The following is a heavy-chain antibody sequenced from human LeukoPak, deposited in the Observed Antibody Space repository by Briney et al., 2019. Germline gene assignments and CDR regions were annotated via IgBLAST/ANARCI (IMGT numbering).Heavy chain of an antibody. CDR3: ARGGSDSSRYWLY. D-gene: IGHD6-25*01. CDR2: IEPDGSVK. CDR1: GFTFSDLW. J-gene: IGHJ4*02. Sequence: PGGSLTLSCAASGFTFSDLWMTWVRQAPGKGPGWAATIEPDGSVKYYVDSVKGRFTISRDNADNSLYLQMNSLRGEDTAVYFCARGGSDSSRYWLYWGQGTLVTVSS. V-gene: IGHV3-7*01.